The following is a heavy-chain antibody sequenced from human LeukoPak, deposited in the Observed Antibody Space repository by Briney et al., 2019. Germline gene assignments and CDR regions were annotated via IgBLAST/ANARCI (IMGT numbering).Heavy chain of an antibody. Sequence: PGGSLRPSCAASGFTFSSYGMTWVRQAPGKGLEWVSYISSSSSTIYYADSVKGRFTISRDNAKNSLYLQLNSLRAADTAVYYCARSLVVGATYPSTWGKGPLVTV. D-gene: IGHD1-26*01. CDR2: ISSSSSTI. V-gene: IGHV3-48*01. CDR1: GFTFSSYG. CDR3: ARSLVVGATYPST. J-gene: IGHJ5*02.